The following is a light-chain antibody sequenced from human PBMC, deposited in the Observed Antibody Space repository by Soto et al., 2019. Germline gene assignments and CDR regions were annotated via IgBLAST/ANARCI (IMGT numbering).Light chain of an antibody. CDR3: QHDFGLPVT. CDR2: WAS. Sequence: VVMTQSPDSLSVSLGERATINCKSSQSVLYNPNNKNYLAWYKQKPGQPPKLLIYWASTRQSGVPDRFSGGVSGTDFKLTISDLQAEDVAGDYGQHDFGLPVTVGQGTKMVIK. CDR1: QSVLYNPNNKNY. V-gene: IGKV4-1*01. J-gene: IGKJ2*01.